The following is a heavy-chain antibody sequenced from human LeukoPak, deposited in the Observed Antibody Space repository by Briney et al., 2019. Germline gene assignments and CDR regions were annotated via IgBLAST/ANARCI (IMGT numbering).Heavy chain of an antibody. CDR3: VRDGPFPSGSSSREYYLDY. CDR2: RSIYNGNT. J-gene: IGHJ4*02. D-gene: IGHD6-6*01. CDR1: GYDFINYG. Sequence: WASVKVSCKASGYDFINYGISWVRQAPGQGLEWMGWRSIYNGNTDYKLQGRVTMTTDTSTSTAYMEVRSLRSDDTAVYYCVRDGPFPSGSSSREYYLDYWGQGTLVTVSS. V-gene: IGHV1-18*01.